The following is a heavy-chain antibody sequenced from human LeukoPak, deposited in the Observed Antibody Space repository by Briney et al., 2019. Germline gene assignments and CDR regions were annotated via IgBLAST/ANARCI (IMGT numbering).Heavy chain of an antibody. CDR1: GGSISSYY. Sequence: PSETLSLTCTVSGGSISSYYWSWIRQPPGKGLEWIGYIYYSGSTNYNPSLKSRVTISVDTPKNQFSLKLSSVTAADTAVYYCARDKYSSGWYGLDYWGQGTLVTVSS. CDR2: IYYSGST. V-gene: IGHV4-59*01. J-gene: IGHJ4*02. CDR3: ARDKYSSGWYGLDY. D-gene: IGHD6-19*01.